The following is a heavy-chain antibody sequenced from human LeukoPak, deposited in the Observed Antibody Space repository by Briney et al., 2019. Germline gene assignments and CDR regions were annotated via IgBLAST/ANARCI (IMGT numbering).Heavy chain of an antibody. V-gene: IGHV3-48*01. CDR1: GFTFSSYS. J-gene: IGHJ4*02. D-gene: IGHD5-18*01. CDR2: ISSSSSTI. CDR3: ARGGSGYSYGKIDS. Sequence: PGGSLRLSCAASGFTFSSYSMLWVRQAPGKGLEWVSYISSSSSTIYYADSVKGRFTISRDNAKNSLYLQMNSLRAEDTAVYYCARGGSGYSYGKIDSWGQGILVTVSS.